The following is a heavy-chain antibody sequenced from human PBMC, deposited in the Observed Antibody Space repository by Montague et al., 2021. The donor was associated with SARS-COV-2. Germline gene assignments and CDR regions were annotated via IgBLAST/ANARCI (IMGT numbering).Heavy chain of an antibody. V-gene: IGHV3-48*03. CDR3: TRDYRSVVGDGLDI. CDR1: GFTFSYYD. D-gene: IGHD3-16*02. J-gene: IGHJ3*02. Sequence: SLRLSCPASGFTFSYYDMNWVRQAPGKGPEWISYISTSAYTTSYAGSVKGRSTISRDNGKNSLYLQMNSLRVEDTAVYYCTRDYRSVVGDGLDIWGQGTKVTVSS. CDR2: ISTSAYTT.